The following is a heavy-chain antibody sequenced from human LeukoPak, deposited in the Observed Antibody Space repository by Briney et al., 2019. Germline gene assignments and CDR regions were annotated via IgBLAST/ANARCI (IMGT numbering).Heavy chain of an antibody. CDR3: ARDQAATNTQVRFCLD. J-gene: IGHJ4*02. CDR1: GDSLSNHG. V-gene: IGHV1-18*01. D-gene: IGHD3-9*01. Sequence: ASVKVSCKASGDSLSNHGISWVRQAPGQGLEWMGWISAYNGNTNFAQKLQGRVTMTTDTSTSTAYMDLRSLRSDDTAVYYCARDQAATNTQVRFCLDWGQGTLVTVSS. CDR2: ISAYNGNT.